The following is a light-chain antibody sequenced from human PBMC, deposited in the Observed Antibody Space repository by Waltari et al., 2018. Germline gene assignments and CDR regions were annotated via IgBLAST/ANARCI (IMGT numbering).Light chain of an antibody. CDR2: AAS. CDR3: QQSYSTPLT. Sequence: DIQMTQSPSSLSASVGDRVTITCRASQSISSYLNWSQLKPGKAPKLLIYAASSLQSGVPSRFSGSGSGTDFTLTISSLQPEDFATYYCQQSYSTPLTFGGGTKVEIK. V-gene: IGKV1-39*01. J-gene: IGKJ4*01. CDR1: QSISSY.